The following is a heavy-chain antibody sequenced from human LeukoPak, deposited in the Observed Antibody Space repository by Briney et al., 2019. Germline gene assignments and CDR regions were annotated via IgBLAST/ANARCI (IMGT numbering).Heavy chain of an antibody. Sequence: GGSLSLSCAASGFPFSSYAMSWVRQAPGKGLEWVSAISGSGGSTYYADSVKGRFTISRDNSKNTLYLQMNSLRAEDTAVYYCAGTYDFWSGFYFDYWGQGTLVTVSS. CDR1: GFPFSSYA. CDR3: AGTYDFWSGFYFDY. CDR2: ISGSGGST. V-gene: IGHV3-23*01. D-gene: IGHD3-3*01. J-gene: IGHJ4*02.